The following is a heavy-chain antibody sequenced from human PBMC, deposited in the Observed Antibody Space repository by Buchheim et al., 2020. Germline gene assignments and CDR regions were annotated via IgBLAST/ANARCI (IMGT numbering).Heavy chain of an antibody. J-gene: IGHJ6*02. CDR1: GFTFSSYV. V-gene: IGHV3-23*04. CDR2: ISGSGART. Sequence: VQLVESGGSVVQPGRSLKLSCAASGFTFSSYVMNWVRQAPGKGLEWVSGISGSGARTYYADSVKGRFTISRDNSKNTLYLQMNSLRAEDTAVYYCAKAVVPASSWYYGMDVWGQGT. D-gene: IGHD2-2*01. CDR3: AKAVVPASSWYYGMDV.